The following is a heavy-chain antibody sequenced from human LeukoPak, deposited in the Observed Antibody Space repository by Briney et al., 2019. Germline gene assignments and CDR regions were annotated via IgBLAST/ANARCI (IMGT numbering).Heavy chain of an antibody. CDR2: IRYDGSNK. D-gene: IGHD5-12*01. J-gene: IGHJ4*02. CDR1: GFTFSSYG. CDR3: AKDLLPPHSGLDY. Sequence: GGSLRLSCAASGFTFSSYGMHWVRQAPGKGLEWVAFIRYDGSNKYYADSVKGRFTISRDNSKNTLYLQMNSLRAEDTAVYYCAKDLLPPHSGLDYWGQGTLVTVSS. V-gene: IGHV3-30*02.